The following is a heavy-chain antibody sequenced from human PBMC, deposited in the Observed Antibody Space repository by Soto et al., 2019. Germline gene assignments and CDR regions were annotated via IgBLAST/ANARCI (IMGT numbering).Heavy chain of an antibody. CDR2: IIPILGIA. Sequence: QVQLVQSGAEVKKPGSSVKVSCKASGGTFSSYTISWVRQAPGQGLEWMGRIIPILGIANYAQKFQGRVTITADKSTSTAYMELSSLRSEDTAVYYCARELRYGSGRRYYYYYGMDVWGQGTTVTVSS. J-gene: IGHJ6*02. CDR1: GGTFSSYT. D-gene: IGHD3-10*01. V-gene: IGHV1-69*08. CDR3: ARELRYGSGRRYYYYYGMDV.